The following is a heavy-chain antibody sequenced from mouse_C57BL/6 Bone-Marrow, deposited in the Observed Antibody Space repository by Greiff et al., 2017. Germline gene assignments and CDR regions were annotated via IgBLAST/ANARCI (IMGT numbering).Heavy chain of an antibody. J-gene: IGHJ2*01. Sequence: VQLQQSGPELVKPGASVQISCKASGYSFSSSWMHWVKQRPGQGLEWIGRIYPGDSDTNYNGKFKGKATLTVDKSSSTAYMQLSSLTAEDSAVYFCASDYRDYWGQGTTLTVSS. D-gene: IGHD2-14*01. CDR2: IYPGDSDT. CDR3: ASDYRDY. CDR1: GYSFSSSW. V-gene: IGHV1-82*01.